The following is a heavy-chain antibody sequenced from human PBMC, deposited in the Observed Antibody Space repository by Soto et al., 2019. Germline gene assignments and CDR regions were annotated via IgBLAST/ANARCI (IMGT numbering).Heavy chain of an antibody. Sequence: SETLSLTCTVSGGSVSSGSYYWSWIRQPPGKGLEWIGYIYYSGSTNYNPSLKSRVTISVDTSKNQFSLRLSSVTAADTAVYYCATMPAVKLYYYGMDVWGQGTTVTVSS. CDR3: ATMPAVKLYYYGMDV. J-gene: IGHJ6*02. CDR1: GGSVSSGSYY. CDR2: IYYSGST. V-gene: IGHV4-61*01. D-gene: IGHD4-4*01.